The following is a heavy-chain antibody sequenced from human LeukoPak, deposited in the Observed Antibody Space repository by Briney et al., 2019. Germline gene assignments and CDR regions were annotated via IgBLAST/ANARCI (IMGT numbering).Heavy chain of an antibody. D-gene: IGHD6-6*01. Sequence: ASVKVSCKASGYTFTSYGISWVRQAPGQGLEWMGWINPNSGGTNYAQKFQGRVTMTRDTSISTAYMELSRLRSDDTAVYYCARFSSSSLLRYYYFDYWGQGTLVTVSS. CDR2: INPNSGGT. CDR3: ARFSSSSLLRYYYFDY. V-gene: IGHV1-2*02. J-gene: IGHJ4*02. CDR1: GYTFTSYG.